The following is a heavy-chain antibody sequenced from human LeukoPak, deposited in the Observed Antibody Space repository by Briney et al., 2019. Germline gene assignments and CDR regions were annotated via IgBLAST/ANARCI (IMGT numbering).Heavy chain of an antibody. V-gene: IGHV4-39*07. Sequence: SETLSLTCTVSGGSISSSYYYWGWIRQPPGKGLEWIGSIYYSGSTYYNPSLKSRVTISVDTSKNQFSLKLSSVTAADTAVYYCARDYDSSGYYHRAFQHWGQGTLVTVSS. CDR1: GGSISSSYYY. D-gene: IGHD3-22*01. CDR2: IYYSGST. J-gene: IGHJ1*01. CDR3: ARDYDSSGYYHRAFQH.